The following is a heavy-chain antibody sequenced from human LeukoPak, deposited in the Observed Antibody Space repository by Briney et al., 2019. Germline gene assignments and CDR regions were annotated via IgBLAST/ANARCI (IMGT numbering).Heavy chain of an antibody. J-gene: IGHJ5*02. CDR3: AKVGSHYDFWSGYYTGGISFDP. Sequence: GGSLRLSCAASGFTFSSYAVSWVRQAPGKGLEWVSAISGSGGSTYYADSVKGRFTISRDNSKNTLYLQMNSLRAEGTAVYYCAKVGSHYDFWSGYYTGGISFDPWGQGTLVTVSS. V-gene: IGHV3-23*01. D-gene: IGHD3-3*01. CDR1: GFTFSSYA. CDR2: ISGSGGST.